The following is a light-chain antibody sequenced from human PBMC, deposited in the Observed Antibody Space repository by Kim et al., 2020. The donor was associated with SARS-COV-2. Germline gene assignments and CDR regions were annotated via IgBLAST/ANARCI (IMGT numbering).Light chain of an antibody. CDR3: QQYGTSPLT. J-gene: IGKJ4*01. Sequence: SPGERVTVSCRASQNVSSQYLAWYQQKPGQAPRLLIYGASSRATGIPDRFSGSGSETDFTLTISRLDPEDFAMYYCQQYGTSPLTFGGGTKVDIK. CDR1: QNVSSQY. V-gene: IGKV3-20*01. CDR2: GAS.